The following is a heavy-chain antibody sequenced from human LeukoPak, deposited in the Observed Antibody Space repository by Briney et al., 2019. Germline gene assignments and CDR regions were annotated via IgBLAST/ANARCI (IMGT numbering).Heavy chain of an antibody. D-gene: IGHD4-17*01. V-gene: IGHV3-30-3*01. J-gene: IGHJ4*02. CDR3: ARDDYGDYSLGDY. CDR1: GFTFSSYA. CDR2: ISYDGSNK. Sequence: PGGSLRLSCAASGFTFSSYAMHWVRQAPGKGLEWVAVISYDGSNKYYADSVKGRFTISRDNSKNTLYLQMNSLRAEDTAVYYCARDDYGDYSLGDYWGQGTLVTVSS.